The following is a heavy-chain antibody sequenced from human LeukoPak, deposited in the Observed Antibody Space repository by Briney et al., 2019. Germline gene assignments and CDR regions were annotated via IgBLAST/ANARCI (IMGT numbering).Heavy chain of an antibody. Sequence: GGSLRLSCAASGFTFSSYAMSWVRQAPGKGLEWVSAISGSGGSTYSADSVKGRFTISRDNSKNTLYLQMNSLRAEDTAVYYCARDGHGDFWRARRTYYMDVWGKGTTVTVSS. D-gene: IGHD3-3*01. CDR2: ISGSGGST. J-gene: IGHJ6*03. V-gene: IGHV3-23*01. CDR3: ARDGHGDFWRARRTYYMDV. CDR1: GFTFSSYA.